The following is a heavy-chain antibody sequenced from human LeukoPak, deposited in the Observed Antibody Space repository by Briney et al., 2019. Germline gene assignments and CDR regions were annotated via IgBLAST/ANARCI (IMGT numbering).Heavy chain of an antibody. CDR3: TRYNNDHFDY. CDR2: IVYDGSRA. CDR1: GFTFGGYG. V-gene: IGHV3-33*01. J-gene: IGHJ4*02. D-gene: IGHD1-14*01. Sequence: GGSLRLSCAGSGFTFGGYGMHWFRQTPGKGLEWVAVIVYDGSRAFCADSVKGRFTISRDNSKNTMSVQMDDLRAEDTAVYYCTRYNNDHFDYWGQGTLVTVSS.